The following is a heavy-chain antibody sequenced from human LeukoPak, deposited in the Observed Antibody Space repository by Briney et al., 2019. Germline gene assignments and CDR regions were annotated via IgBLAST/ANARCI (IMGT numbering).Heavy chain of an antibody. J-gene: IGHJ4*02. V-gene: IGHV3-7*01. CDR2: IKQDGSGK. D-gene: IGHD5-12*01. CDR1: GFTFSSYW. Sequence: GGSLRLSCAASGFTFSSYWMSWVRQAPGKGLEWVANIKQDGSGKYYVDSVKGRFTISRDNAKNSLYLQMSSLRAEDTAVYYCARDRYSGYDWEGDYWGQGTLVTVSS. CDR3: ARDRYSGYDWEGDY.